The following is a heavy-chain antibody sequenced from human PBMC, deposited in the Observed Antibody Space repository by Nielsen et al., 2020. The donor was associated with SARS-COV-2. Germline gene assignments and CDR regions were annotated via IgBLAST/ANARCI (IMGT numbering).Heavy chain of an antibody. CDR1: GFTFNTYT. J-gene: IGHJ4*02. CDR3: VRGFNHFDY. V-gene: IGHV3-21*01. CDR2: IISTSTYI. Sequence: GESLKISCAASGFTFNTYTMNWVRQAPGKGLGWVSSIISTSTYIYYADSVKGRFTISRDNAKNSLYLEMNSLRADDTAVYYCVRGFNHFDYWGQGTLVTVSS.